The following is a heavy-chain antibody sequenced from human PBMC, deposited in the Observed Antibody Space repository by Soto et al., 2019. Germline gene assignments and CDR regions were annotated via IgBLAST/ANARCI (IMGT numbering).Heavy chain of an antibody. CDR3: AREGLGYCSSTSCTALYYYYYYMDV. CDR1: GFTFSSYW. J-gene: IGHJ6*03. D-gene: IGHD2-2*01. V-gene: IGHV3-74*01. Sequence: EVQLVESGGGLVQPGGSLRLSCAASGFTFSSYWMHWVHQAPGKGLVWVSRINSDGSSTSYADSVKGRFTISRDNAKNTMYLQMNSLRAEDTAVYYCAREGLGYCSSTSCTALYYYYYYMDVWGKGTTVTVSS. CDR2: INSDGSST.